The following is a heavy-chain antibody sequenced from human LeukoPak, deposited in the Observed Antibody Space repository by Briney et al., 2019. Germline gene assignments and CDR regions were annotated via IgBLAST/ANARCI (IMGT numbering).Heavy chain of an antibody. CDR2: TYYRSKWYN. V-gene: IGHV6-1*01. J-gene: IGHJ6*03. CDR3: ARSWAGYCSSTSCYTRRNYYYMDV. Sequence: SQTLSLTCAIPGDSVSSNSAAWNWIRQSPSRGLEWLGRTYYRSKWYNDYAVSVKSRITINPDTSKNQFSLQLNSVTPEDTAVYYCARSWAGYCSSTSCYTRRNYYYMDVWGKGTTVTVSS. CDR1: GDSVSSNSAA. D-gene: IGHD2-2*02.